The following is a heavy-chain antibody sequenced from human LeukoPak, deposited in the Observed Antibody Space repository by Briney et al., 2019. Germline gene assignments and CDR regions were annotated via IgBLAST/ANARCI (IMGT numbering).Heavy chain of an antibody. Sequence: PGWSLRLSCAASGFTVSNNYMNWVRQAPGKGLEWVSLIYSGGDTHYADSVKGRFPISRDSSKNTLYLQMNSLRAADTAVYYCARDPPAVRTNTYAWGQGTLVTVSS. CDR2: IYSGGDT. CDR1: GFTVSNNY. V-gene: IGHV3-66*01. D-gene: IGHD4/OR15-4a*01. J-gene: IGHJ5*02. CDR3: ARDPPAVRTNTYA.